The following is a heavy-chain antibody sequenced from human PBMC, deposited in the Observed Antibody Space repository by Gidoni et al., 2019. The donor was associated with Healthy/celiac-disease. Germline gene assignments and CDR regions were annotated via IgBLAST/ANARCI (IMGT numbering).Heavy chain of an antibody. CDR3: ARDRVSDILTGYYQNWYFDL. V-gene: IGHV3-30-3*01. Sequence: QVQLVESVGGVVQPGRPLRPSCAASGFTFSSYAMHWVRQAPGKGLEWVAVISYDGSNKYYADSVKGRFTISRDNSKNTLYLQMNSLRAEDTAVYYCARDRVSDILTGYYQNWYFDLWGRGTLVTVSS. CDR2: ISYDGSNK. J-gene: IGHJ2*01. CDR1: GFTFSSYA. D-gene: IGHD3-9*01.